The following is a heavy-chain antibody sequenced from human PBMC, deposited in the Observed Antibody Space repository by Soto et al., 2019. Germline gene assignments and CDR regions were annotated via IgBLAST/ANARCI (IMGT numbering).Heavy chain of an antibody. Sequence: VASVKVSCKASGYTFTSYYIHWVRQAPGQGLKRMGIINPSGGSTSYAQKFQGRVTMTRDTSTSTVYMELSSLRSEDTAVYYCARVGYLGAARDDYYYGMDVWGQGTAVTVSS. V-gene: IGHV1-46*01. CDR3: ARVGYLGAARDDYYYGMDV. D-gene: IGHD6-6*01. CDR2: INPSGGST. J-gene: IGHJ6*02. CDR1: GYTFTSYY.